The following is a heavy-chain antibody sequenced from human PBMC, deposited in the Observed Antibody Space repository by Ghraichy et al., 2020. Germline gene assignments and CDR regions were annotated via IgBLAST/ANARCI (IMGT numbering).Heavy chain of an antibody. D-gene: IGHD3/OR15-3a*01. V-gene: IGHV3-23*01. CDR2: ISGSGHAT. Sequence: GESLNISCAASGFTFSNYAMNWVRQAPGKGLEWVSAISGSGHATYYADSVKGRFTISRDSSRDTVYLQMNSLRAEDTAVYYCAKTHYFSTGYFDYWGQGTLVSVSS. J-gene: IGHJ4*02. CDR3: AKTHYFSTGYFDY. CDR1: GFTFSNYA.